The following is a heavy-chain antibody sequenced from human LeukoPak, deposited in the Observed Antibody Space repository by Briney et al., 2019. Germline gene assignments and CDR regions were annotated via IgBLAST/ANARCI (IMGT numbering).Heavy chain of an antibody. CDR3: ARDPLFYDSSGYLLADDAFDI. J-gene: IGHJ3*02. V-gene: IGHV4-34*01. CDR1: GGSFSGYY. D-gene: IGHD3-22*01. Sequence: PSETLSLTCAVYGGSFSGYYWSWIRQPPGKGLEWIGEINHSGSTNYNPSLKSRVTISVDTSKNQFSLKLSSVTAADTAVYYCARDPLFYDSSGYLLADDAFDIWGQGTMVTVSS. CDR2: INHSGST.